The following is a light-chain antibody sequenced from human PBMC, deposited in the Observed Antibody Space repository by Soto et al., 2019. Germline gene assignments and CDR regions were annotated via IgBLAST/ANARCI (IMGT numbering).Light chain of an antibody. CDR3: SSYRSSSTRV. Sequence: QSALTQPASVCGSPVQSITISCTGTSSDVGGYNYVSWYQQHPGKAPKLMIYEVSNRPSGVSNRFSGSTSGNTASLTISGLQAEDEADYYCSSYRSSSTRVFGTGTKVTVL. J-gene: IGLJ1*01. V-gene: IGLV2-14*01. CDR2: EVS. CDR1: SSDVGGYNY.